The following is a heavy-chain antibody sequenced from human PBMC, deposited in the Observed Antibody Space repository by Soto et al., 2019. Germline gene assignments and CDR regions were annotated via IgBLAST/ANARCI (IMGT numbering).Heavy chain of an antibody. Sequence: EVPLSESGGGLVQPGGSLRLSCAASGFTFSSYPMSWVRQAPGKGLEWVSAMSGSGGTTYSADSVRGRFTITRDNSKNTLYLQMNSLRAEDTAVYYCVKERARFSSGWGAFEFWGRGTMVTVSS. CDR3: VKERARFSSGWGAFEF. J-gene: IGHJ3*01. V-gene: IGHV3-23*01. CDR1: GFTFSSYP. D-gene: IGHD6-19*01. CDR2: MSGSGGTT.